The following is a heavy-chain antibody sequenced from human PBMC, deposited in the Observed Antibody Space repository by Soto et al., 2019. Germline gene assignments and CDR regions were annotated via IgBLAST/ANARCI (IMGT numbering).Heavy chain of an antibody. CDR1: DDSINSDKYY. J-gene: IGHJ4*02. CDR2: IYYRGNA. Sequence: QLQLQESGPGLVKPSETLSLTCSVSDDSINSDKYYWGWIRQPPGKGLEWIGSIYYRGNAYYNPSLQPRVPISLYKSKSQFSLKQNSVTAAASAVYFCARLEGLATISYYFYFWGPGGLVTVSS. D-gene: IGHD5-12*01. V-gene: IGHV4-39*01. CDR3: ARLEGLATISYYFYF.